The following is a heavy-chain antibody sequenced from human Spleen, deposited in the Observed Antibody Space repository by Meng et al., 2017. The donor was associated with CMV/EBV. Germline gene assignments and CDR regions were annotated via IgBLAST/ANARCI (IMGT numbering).Heavy chain of an antibody. CDR3: AREDGKYSKWFDP. D-gene: IGHD4-11*01. V-gene: IGHV4-39*07. Sequence: VSGDSSSSSDYYWGWVRQPPGKGLEWIGSIYYSGITFYNPSLKSRVSISVETSKNQFSVKLSSVTAADTAIYYCAREDGKYSKWFDPWGQGTLVTVSS. J-gene: IGHJ5*02. CDR2: IYYSGIT. CDR1: GDSSSSSDYY.